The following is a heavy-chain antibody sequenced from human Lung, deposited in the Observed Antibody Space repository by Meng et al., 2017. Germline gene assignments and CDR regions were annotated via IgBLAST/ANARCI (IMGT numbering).Heavy chain of an antibody. D-gene: IGHD2-2*01. CDR2: INSDGSST. CDR3: ARSYCTSSSCPVDY. V-gene: IGHV3-74*01. CDR1: GFTFSSYW. Sequence: GESLKISCAASGFTFSSYWMHWVREAPGKGLVWVSHINSDGSSTSYADSVKGRFTISRDNAKNTLYLQMNSLRAEDTAVYYCARSYCTSSSCPVDYWGQGTRVTGAS. J-gene: IGHJ4*02.